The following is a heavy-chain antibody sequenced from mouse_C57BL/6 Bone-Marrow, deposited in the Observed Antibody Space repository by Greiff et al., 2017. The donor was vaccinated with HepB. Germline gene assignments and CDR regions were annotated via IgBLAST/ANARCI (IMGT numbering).Heavy chain of an antibody. CDR2: IYWDDDK. D-gene: IGHD2-5*01. V-gene: IGHV8-12*01. Sequence: QVTLKESGPGILQSSQTLSLTCSFSGFSLSTSGMGVSWIRQPSGKGLEWLAHIYWDDDKRYNPSLKSRLTISKDTSRNQVFLKITSVDTADTATYYCARDYYSKFAYWGQGTLVTVSA. CDR1: GFSLSTSGMG. CDR3: ARDYYSKFAY. J-gene: IGHJ3*01.